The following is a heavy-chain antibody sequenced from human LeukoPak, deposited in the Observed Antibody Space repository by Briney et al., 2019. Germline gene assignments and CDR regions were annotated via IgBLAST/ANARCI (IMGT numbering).Heavy chain of an antibody. J-gene: IGHJ4*02. CDR3: ARALGQLPPQ. CDR2: ISSDGGNK. D-gene: IGHD4-23*01. Sequence: PGRSLRLSCAASGFTFSSYAMHWVRQAPGKGLEWVTVISSDGGNKYYADSVKGRFTISRDNSMNTLFLQMNSLGPEDTAVYYCARALGQLPPQWGQGTLVTVSS. V-gene: IGHV3-30*04. CDR1: GFTFSSYA.